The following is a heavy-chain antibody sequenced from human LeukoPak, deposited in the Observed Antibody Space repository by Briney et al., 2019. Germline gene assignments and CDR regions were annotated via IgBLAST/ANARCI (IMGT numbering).Heavy chain of an antibody. CDR2: IRYDGSNK. CDR1: RFTFSSYG. Sequence: GGSLRLSCAASRFTFSSYGMHWVRQAPGKGLEWVAFIRYDGSNKYYADSVKGRFTISRDNSKNTLYLQMNSLRAEDTAVYYCAILLLGYSGYDSPKMDYWGQGTLVTVSS. CDR3: AILLLGYSGYDSPKMDY. D-gene: IGHD5-12*01. J-gene: IGHJ4*02. V-gene: IGHV3-30*02.